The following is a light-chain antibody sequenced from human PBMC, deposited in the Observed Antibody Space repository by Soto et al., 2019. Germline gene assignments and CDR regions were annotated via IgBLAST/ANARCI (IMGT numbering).Light chain of an antibody. V-gene: IGLV8-61*01. J-gene: IGLJ1*01. Sequence: QTVVTQETSFSVSPGGTVTLTCGLSSGSVSTSYYPSWYQQTPGQAPRTLIYSTNTRSSGVPDRVSGSILGNKAALTITGAQADDESDYYCVLYMGSGIPYVFGTGTKVTVL. CDR1: SGSVSTSYY. CDR2: STN. CDR3: VLYMGSGIPYV.